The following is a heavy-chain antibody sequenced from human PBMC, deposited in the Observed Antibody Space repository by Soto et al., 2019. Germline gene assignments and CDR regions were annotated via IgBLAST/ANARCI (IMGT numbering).Heavy chain of an antibody. CDR1: GGSISSSSYY. J-gene: IGHJ4*02. CDR2: IYYSGST. Sequence: PSETLSLTCTVSGGSISSSSYYWGWIRQPPGKGLEWIGSIYYSGSTYYNPSLKSRVTISVDTSKNQFSLKLSSVTAADTAVYYCASQSYSYCGGDCYPGTFHYFDYWGQGTLVTVSS. CDR3: ASQSYSYCGGDCYPGTFHYFDY. V-gene: IGHV4-39*01. D-gene: IGHD2-21*01.